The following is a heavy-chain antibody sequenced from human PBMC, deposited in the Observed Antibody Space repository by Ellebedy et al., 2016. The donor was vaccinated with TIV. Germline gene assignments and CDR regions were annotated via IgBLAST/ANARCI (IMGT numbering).Heavy chain of an antibody. D-gene: IGHD3-10*01. V-gene: IGHV1-8*01. CDR1: GYIFISYD. CDR3: ARVAAVNYYHYYIDV. Sequence: ASVKVSXXASGYIFISYDINWVRQATGQGLEWMGWMNPKSGNTGYAQKFQGRAIMTRNTSISTAYMELSSLRSEDTAVYYCARVAAVNYYHYYIDVWGKGTTVTVSS. J-gene: IGHJ6*03. CDR2: MNPKSGNT.